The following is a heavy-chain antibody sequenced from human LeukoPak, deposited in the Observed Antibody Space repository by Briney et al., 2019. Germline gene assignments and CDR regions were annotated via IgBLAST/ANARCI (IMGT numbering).Heavy chain of an antibody. CDR3: ASPGAYY. CDR1: GLTFSSYA. V-gene: IGHV3-64*01. Sequence: PGRSLRLSCAASGLTFSSYAMHWVRQAPGKGLEYVSAISSNGGSTYYANSVKGRFTISRDNSKNTLYLQMGSLRAEDMAVYYCASPGAYYWGQGTLVTVSS. J-gene: IGHJ4*02. CDR2: ISSNGGST.